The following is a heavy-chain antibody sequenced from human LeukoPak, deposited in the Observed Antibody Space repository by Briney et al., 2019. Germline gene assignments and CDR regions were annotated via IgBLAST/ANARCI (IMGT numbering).Heavy chain of an antibody. D-gene: IGHD6-13*01. V-gene: IGHV3-23*01. CDR3: VKSIRPIDSNSWYLHFDY. Sequence: PGGSLRLSCAASGSTFSTDAMHWVRQAPGKGLEWVSSISGRDGSTYYADSVKGRFTISRDNSKNTLYLQMNSLRAEDTAAYYCVKSIRPIDSNSWYLHFDYWGQGNLVTVSS. CDR2: ISGRDGST. CDR1: GSTFSTDA. J-gene: IGHJ4*02.